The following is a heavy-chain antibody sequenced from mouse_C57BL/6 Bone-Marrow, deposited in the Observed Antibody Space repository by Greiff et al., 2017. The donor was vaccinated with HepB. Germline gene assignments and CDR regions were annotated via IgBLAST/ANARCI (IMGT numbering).Heavy chain of an antibody. D-gene: IGHD1-1*01. J-gene: IGHJ4*01. CDR1: GFTFSDYY. CDR3: ARQIYYYGSSYPRLLAMDY. V-gene: IGHV5-12*01. CDR2: ISNGGGST. Sequence: EVKLVESGGGLVQPGGSLKLSCAASGFTFSDYYMYWVRQTPEKRLEWVAYISNGGGSTYYPDTVKGRFTISRDNAKNTLYLQMSRLKSEDTAMYYCARQIYYYGSSYPRLLAMDYWGQGTSVTVSS.